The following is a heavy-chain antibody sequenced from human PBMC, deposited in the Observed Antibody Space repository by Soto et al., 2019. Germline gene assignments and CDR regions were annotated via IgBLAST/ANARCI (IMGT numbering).Heavy chain of an antibody. CDR1: GGSISSYY. D-gene: IGHD6-13*01. Sequence: SETLSLTCTVSGGSISSYYWSWIRQPPGKGLEWIGYIYYSGSTNYNPSIKSRVTISVDTSKNQFSLMLSPVPAADTAVYYCARVSSWPYYYYYGMDVWGQGTTVTVSS. CDR2: IYYSGST. CDR3: ARVSSWPYYYYYGMDV. J-gene: IGHJ6*02. V-gene: IGHV4-59*01.